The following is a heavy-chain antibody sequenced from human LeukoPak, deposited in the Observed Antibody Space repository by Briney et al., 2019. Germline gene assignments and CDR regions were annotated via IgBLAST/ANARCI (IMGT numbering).Heavy chain of an antibody. CDR3: ARQTGSGLFILP. V-gene: IGHV4-39*01. Sequence: PGGSLRLSCAASGFTFSDYYMSWIRQAPGKGLEWVGSIYYSGNTYYNASLKSQVSISIDTSKNQFSLKLTSMTAADTAVYYCARQTGSGLFILPGGQGTLVTVSS. J-gene: IGHJ4*02. D-gene: IGHD3/OR15-3a*01. CDR1: GFTFSDYY. CDR2: IYYSGNT.